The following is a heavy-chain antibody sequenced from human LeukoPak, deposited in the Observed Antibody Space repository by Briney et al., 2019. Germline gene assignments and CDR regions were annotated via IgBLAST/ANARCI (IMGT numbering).Heavy chain of an antibody. CDR2: ISYDGSNK. J-gene: IGHJ4*02. V-gene: IGHV3-30*03. Sequence: PGGSLRLSCAASGSTFSSYGMHWVRQAPGKGLEWVAVISYDGSNKYYADSVKGRFTISRDNAKNSLYLQMNSLRAEDTAVYYCARKNGLDYWGQGTLVTVSS. CDR1: GSTFSSYG. CDR3: ARKNGLDY.